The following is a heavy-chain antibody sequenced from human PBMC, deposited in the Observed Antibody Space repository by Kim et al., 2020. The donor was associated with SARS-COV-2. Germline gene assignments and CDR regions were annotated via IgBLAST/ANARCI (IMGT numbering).Heavy chain of an antibody. Sequence: SETLSLTCAVYGGSFSGYYWSWIRQPPGKGLEWIGEINHSGSTNYNPSLKSRVTISVDTSKNQFSLKLSSVTAADTAVYYCATAYGDYVLDYWGQGTLVTVSS. CDR3: ATAYGDYVLDY. D-gene: IGHD4-17*01. CDR2: INHSGST. J-gene: IGHJ4*02. V-gene: IGHV4-34*01. CDR1: GGSFSGYY.